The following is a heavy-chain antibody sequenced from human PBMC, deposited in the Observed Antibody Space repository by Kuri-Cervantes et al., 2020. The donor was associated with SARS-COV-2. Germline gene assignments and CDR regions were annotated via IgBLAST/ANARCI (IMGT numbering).Heavy chain of an antibody. CDR3: ASRPANHYGGRHPYYYYYGMDV. Sequence: GGSLRLSCAASGFTFSNAWMNWVRQAPGKGLEWVANIKQDGSEKYYVDSVKGRFTISRDNAKNSLYLQMNSLRAEDTAVYYCASRPANHYGGRHPYYYYYGMDVWGQGPTVPVSS. CDR1: GFTFSNAW. CDR2: IKQDGSEK. J-gene: IGHJ6*02. V-gene: IGHV3-7*03. D-gene: IGHD2-21*01.